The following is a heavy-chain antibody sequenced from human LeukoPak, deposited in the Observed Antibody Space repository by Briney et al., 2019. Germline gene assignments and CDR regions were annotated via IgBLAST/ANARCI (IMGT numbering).Heavy chain of an antibody. D-gene: IGHD6-13*01. CDR2: MNPNSGNT. CDR1: GYTFTNYD. Sequence: ASVKVSCKVFGYTFTNYDINWVRQATGQGLEWMGWMNPNSGNTNYAQKFQGRVTMTRNTSISTAYMELSSLRSEDTAVYYCARNGQQVRYFQHWGQGTLVTVTS. J-gene: IGHJ1*01. V-gene: IGHV1-8*01. CDR3: ARNGQQVRYFQH.